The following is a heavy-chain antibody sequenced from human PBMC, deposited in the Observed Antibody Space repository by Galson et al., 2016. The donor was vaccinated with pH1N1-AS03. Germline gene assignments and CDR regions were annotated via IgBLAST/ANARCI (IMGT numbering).Heavy chain of an antibody. CDR2: ISSSSSYT. CDR1: GFTFSDYY. V-gene: IGHV3-11*06. CDR3: ARRDSGWNWYFDL. J-gene: IGHJ2*01. Sequence: SLRLSCAASGFTFSDYYMSWICQAPGKGLEWVSYISSSSSYTNYADSVKGRFTISRDNAKSSLYLQMNSLRAEDTAVYYCARRDSGWNWYFDLWGRGTLVTVSS. D-gene: IGHD6-19*01.